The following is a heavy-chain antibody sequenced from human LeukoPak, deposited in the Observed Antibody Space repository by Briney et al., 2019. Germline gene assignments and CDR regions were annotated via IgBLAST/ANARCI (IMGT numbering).Heavy chain of an antibody. Sequence: SETLSLTCAVYRGSFSGYYWSWIRQPPGKGLEWIGEINHSGSTNYNPSLKSRVTISVDTSKNQFSLKLSSVTAADTAVYYCVREAAATLFDYWGQGTLVTVSS. CDR3: VREAAATLFDY. CDR1: RGSFSGYY. V-gene: IGHV4-34*01. D-gene: IGHD1-26*01. CDR2: INHSGST. J-gene: IGHJ4*02.